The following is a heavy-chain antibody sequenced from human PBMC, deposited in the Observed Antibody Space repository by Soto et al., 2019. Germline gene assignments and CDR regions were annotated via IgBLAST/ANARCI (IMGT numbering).Heavy chain of an antibody. CDR3: ARYGSGSQGYYYYYYMDV. CDR1: GGPFSGYY. V-gene: IGHV4-34*01. CDR2: INHSGST. Sequence: SETLSLTCAVYGGPFSGYYWSWIRQPPGKGLEWIGEINHSGSTNYNPSLKSRVTISVDTSKNQFSLKLSSVTAADTAVYYCARYGSGSQGYYYYYYMDVWGKGTTVTVSS. D-gene: IGHD3-10*01. J-gene: IGHJ6*03.